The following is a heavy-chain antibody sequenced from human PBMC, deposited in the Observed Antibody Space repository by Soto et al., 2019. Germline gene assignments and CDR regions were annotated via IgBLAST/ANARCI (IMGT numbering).Heavy chain of an antibody. J-gene: IGHJ3*02. CDR2: IIPIFGTA. V-gene: IGHV1-69*13. D-gene: IGHD3-22*01. CDR3: ASREDYYYDSSGQPSPIDAFDI. CDR1: GGTFSSYA. Sequence: GASGKVFCEDSGGTFSSYAISWGRPAPGQRLERKGGIIPIFGTANYAQKFQGRVTITADESTSTAYMELSSLRSEDSAVYYCASREDYYYDSSGQPSPIDAFDIWGQGTMVTVSS.